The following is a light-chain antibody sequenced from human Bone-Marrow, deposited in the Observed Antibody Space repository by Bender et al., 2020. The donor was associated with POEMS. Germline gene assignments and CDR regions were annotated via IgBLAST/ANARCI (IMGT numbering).Light chain of an antibody. CDR1: SYSVSTSYY. CDR2: STN. V-gene: IGLV8-61*01. Sequence: QTVVTQEPSFSVSPGGTVTLTCGLSSYSVSTSYYPSWYQQTPGQAPRTLIYSTNTRSSGVPDRFSGSILGNKAALTITGAQADDESDYYCVLYMGSGFWVFGGGTKLTVL. J-gene: IGLJ3*02. CDR3: VLYMGSGFWV.